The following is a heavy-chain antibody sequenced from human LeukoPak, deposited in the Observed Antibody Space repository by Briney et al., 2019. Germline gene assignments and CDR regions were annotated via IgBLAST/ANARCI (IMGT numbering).Heavy chain of an antibody. J-gene: IGHJ4*02. D-gene: IGHD3-22*01. V-gene: IGHV3-74*01. CDR2: INSDGSST. Sequence: GGSLRLSCAASGFTFSSYWMHWVRQAPGKGLVWVSRINSDGSSTSYADSVKGRFTISRDNSKNTLYLQMNSLRAEDTAVYYCAKGDYYDSSGYGGFGGGFDYWGQGTLVTVSS. CDR3: AKGDYYDSSGYGGFGGGFDY. CDR1: GFTFSSYW.